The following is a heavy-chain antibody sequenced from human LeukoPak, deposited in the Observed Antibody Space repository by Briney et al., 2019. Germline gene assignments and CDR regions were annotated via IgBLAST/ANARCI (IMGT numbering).Heavy chain of an antibody. CDR2: ISSSSRSM. J-gene: IGHJ4*02. V-gene: IGHV3-21*01. CDR3: VRGDRRDY. CDR1: GFTVRNNY. Sequence: GGSLRLSCAASGFTVRNNYMSWVRQAPGKGLEWVSSISSSSRSMHYADSVKGRFTISRDNAKNSLYLQMNSLRDDDTAIYYCVRGDRRDYWGQGTLVTVSS. D-gene: IGHD3-22*01.